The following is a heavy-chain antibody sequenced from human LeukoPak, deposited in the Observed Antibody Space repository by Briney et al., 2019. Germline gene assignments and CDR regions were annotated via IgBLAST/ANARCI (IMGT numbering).Heavy chain of an antibody. Sequence: ASVKVSCKASGYTFTGYYMHWVRQAPGQGLEWMGWINPNSGGTNYAQKFQGRVTMTEDTSTDTAYMELSSLRSEDTAVYYCARVIGYSSSDAFDIWGQGTMVTVSS. CDR2: INPNSGGT. CDR1: GYTFTGYY. J-gene: IGHJ3*02. D-gene: IGHD6-13*01. V-gene: IGHV1-2*02. CDR3: ARVIGYSSSDAFDI.